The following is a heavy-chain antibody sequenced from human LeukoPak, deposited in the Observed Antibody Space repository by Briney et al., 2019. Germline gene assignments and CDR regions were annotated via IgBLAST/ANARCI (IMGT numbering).Heavy chain of an antibody. CDR1: GYTFTGYY. CDR3: ARTSAYCDFWGGYYNY. Sequence: ASVKLSCKASGYTFTGYYMHWVRQAPGQGLEWMGWINPNSSGTNYAQTFQGRVTMTRATSISTAYMELSRLRSDETAVCYCARTSAYCDFWGGYYNYWGQGTLVTVSS. CDR2: INPNSSGT. J-gene: IGHJ4*02. V-gene: IGHV1-2*02. D-gene: IGHD3-3*01.